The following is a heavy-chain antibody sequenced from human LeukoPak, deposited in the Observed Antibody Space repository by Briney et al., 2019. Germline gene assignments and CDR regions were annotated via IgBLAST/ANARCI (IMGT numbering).Heavy chain of an antibody. CDR2: TYYRSKWYN. Sequence: SPTLSLTFAFSGDSVSINSAAWNWIRQSPARGLEWLGSTYYRSKWYNDYAVSVKSRITINPDTSKNQFSLQLNSVTPEDTAVYYCAKDYDYYYYYYRVVWGKGTTVTVSS. J-gene: IGHJ6*03. CDR1: GDSVSINSAA. D-gene: IGHD3-22*01. CDR3: AKDYDYYYYYYRVV. V-gene: IGHV6-1*01.